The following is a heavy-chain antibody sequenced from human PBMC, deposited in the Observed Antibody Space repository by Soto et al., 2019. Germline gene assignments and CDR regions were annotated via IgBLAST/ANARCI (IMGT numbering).Heavy chain of an antibody. CDR2: INAGNGNT. J-gene: IGHJ4*02. V-gene: IGHV1-3*01. CDR3: ARGLNGYLHYFDY. CDR1: GYTFTSYD. D-gene: IGHD5-18*01. Sequence: QVQFVQSGAEVKKPGASVKVSCKASGYTFTSYDMHWVRQAPGQRLEWMGWINAGNGNTKYSQKFQGRVTITRDTSASTAYMELSSLRSEDTAVYYCARGLNGYLHYFDYWGQGTLVTVSS.